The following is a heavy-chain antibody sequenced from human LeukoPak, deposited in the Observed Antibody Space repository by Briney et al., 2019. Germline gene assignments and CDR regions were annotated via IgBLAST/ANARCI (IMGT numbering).Heavy chain of an antibody. CDR2: INPNSGGT. CDR3: ARVPVLRFLEWLYKAPHPLDY. D-gene: IGHD3-3*01. V-gene: IGHV1-2*02. CDR1: GYTFTGYY. J-gene: IGHJ4*02. Sequence: GASVKVSCKASGYTFTGYYMHWVRQAPGQGLEWMGWINPNSGGTNYAQKFQGRVTMTRDTSISTAYMELSRLRSDDTAVYYCARVPVLRFLEWLYKAPHPLDYWGQGTLVTVSS.